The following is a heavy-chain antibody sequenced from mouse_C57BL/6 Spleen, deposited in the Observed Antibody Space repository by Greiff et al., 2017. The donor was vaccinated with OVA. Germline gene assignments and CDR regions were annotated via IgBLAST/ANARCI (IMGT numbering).Heavy chain of an antibody. CDR3: ARSHNWDLYYFDY. CDR2: INPNNGGT. J-gene: IGHJ2*01. D-gene: IGHD4-1*02. CDR1: GYTFTDYY. V-gene: IGHV1-26*01. Sequence: EVQLQQSGPELVKPGASVKISCKASGYTFTDYYMNWVKQSHGKSLEWIGDINPNNGGTSYNQKFKGKATLTVDKSSSTAYMELRSLTSEDSAVYYCARSHNWDLYYFDYWGQGTTLTVSS.